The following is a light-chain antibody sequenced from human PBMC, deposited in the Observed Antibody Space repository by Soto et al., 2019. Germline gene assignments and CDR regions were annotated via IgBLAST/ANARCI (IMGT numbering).Light chain of an antibody. V-gene: IGKV3-20*01. Sequence: EIVMTQSPGTLSLSPGERATISCRASQVIGSRYLAWYHQKSGQAPRLLIYGASSRATGIPDRFSVSGSGTDFTLTISRLEPEDCGVYYCQQCGSSIPHTFGQGTKLEIK. CDR1: QVIGSRY. CDR2: GAS. J-gene: IGKJ2*01. CDR3: QQCGSSIPHT.